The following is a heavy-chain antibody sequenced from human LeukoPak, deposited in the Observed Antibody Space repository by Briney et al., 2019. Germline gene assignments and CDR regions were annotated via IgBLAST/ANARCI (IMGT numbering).Heavy chain of an antibody. Sequence: GGSLRLSCAASGFTLSSFGMVWVRQAPGKGLEWVTLMWYDGRNKYHADSVKGRFTISRDNSKNTVYLQMNSLRGEDTAVYYCARGGGDDAFDIWGQGTMVTVSS. V-gene: IGHV3-33*01. CDR3: ARGGGDDAFDI. D-gene: IGHD3-10*01. CDR2: MWYDGRNK. J-gene: IGHJ3*02. CDR1: GFTLSSFG.